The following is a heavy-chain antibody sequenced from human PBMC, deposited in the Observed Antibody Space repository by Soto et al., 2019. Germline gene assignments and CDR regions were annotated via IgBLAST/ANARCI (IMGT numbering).Heavy chain of an antibody. CDR3: ARKDKSGYFNWFDP. CDR2: IFPSDSDT. V-gene: IGHV5-51*01. D-gene: IGHD3-22*01. CDR1: GYKFTSSW. Sequence: GESLKISFRTSGYKFTSSWIAWVRQKPGKGLEWMGIIFPSDSDTRYSPSFQGQVTISADRSTSTVFLQWASLKASDTAVYFCARKDKSGYFNWFDPWGQGTLVTGS. J-gene: IGHJ5*02.